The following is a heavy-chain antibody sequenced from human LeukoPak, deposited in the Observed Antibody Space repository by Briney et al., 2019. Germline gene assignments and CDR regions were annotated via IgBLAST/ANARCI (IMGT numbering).Heavy chain of an antibody. V-gene: IGHV3-30*01. CDR2: LSYDGSNK. D-gene: IGHD3-22*01. J-gene: IGHJ4*02. CDR3: ASAYYYDSSGYYY. Sequence: PGRSLRLSCAASGFTFSSYAMHWVRQAPGKGLEWVAVLSYDGSNKYCADSVKGRFTISRDNSKNTLYLQMNSLRAEDTAVYYCASAYYYDSSGYYYWGQGTLVTVSS. CDR1: GFTFSSYA.